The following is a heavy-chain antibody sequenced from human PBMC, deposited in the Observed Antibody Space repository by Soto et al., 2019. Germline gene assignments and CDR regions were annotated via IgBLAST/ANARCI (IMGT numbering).Heavy chain of an antibody. CDR3: SRFIMVGGWFDPNYYHGMDV. CDR2: ISGYNGNT. J-gene: IGHJ6*02. CDR1: GYTFSNYG. V-gene: IGHV1-18*01. Sequence: QVQLVQSGAEVKKPGASVTVSCKTSGYTFSNYGINWVRQDPGQGLEWMGWISGYNGNTNSAQTVQGRVTMTTDPSTGTVYMELRSLKSDDTAIYYCSRFIMVGGWFDPNYYHGMDVWGQGTTVTVSS. D-gene: IGHD6-19*01.